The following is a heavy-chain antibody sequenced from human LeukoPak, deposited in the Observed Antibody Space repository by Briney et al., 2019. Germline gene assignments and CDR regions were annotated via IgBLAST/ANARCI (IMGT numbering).Heavy chain of an antibody. CDR3: ARLPRGDYGLGWFDP. CDR2: IYYSGST. CDR1: GGSISSYY. Sequence: SETLSLTCTVSGGSISSYYWSWIRQPPGKGLEWIGYIYYSGSTNYNPSLKTRVTISVATSKNQFSLKLSSVTAADTAVYYCARLPRGDYGLGWFDPWGQGTLVTVSS. D-gene: IGHD4-17*01. V-gene: IGHV4-59*08. J-gene: IGHJ5*02.